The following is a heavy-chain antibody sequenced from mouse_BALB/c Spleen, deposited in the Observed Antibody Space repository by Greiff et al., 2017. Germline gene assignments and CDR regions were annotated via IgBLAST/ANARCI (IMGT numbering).Heavy chain of an antibody. D-gene: IGHD1-1*01. J-gene: IGHJ4*01. CDR1: GFTFSSYT. V-gene: IGHV5-12-2*01. Sequence: EVKVEESGGGLVQPGGSLKLSCAASGFTFSSYTMSWVRQTPEKRLEWVAYISNGGGSTYYPDTVKGRFTISRDNAKNTLYLQMSSLKSEDTAMYYCARESSYYGSSYTSMDYWGQGTSVTVSS. CDR3: ARESSYYGSSYTSMDY. CDR2: ISNGGGST.